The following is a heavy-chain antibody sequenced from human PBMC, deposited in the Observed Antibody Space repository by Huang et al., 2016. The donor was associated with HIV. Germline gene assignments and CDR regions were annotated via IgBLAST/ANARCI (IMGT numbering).Heavy chain of an antibody. Sequence: QIQLMQSGPELKQPGASVKVSCKDSGYTFTSYGINWVRQAPGQGPGWMGWISASSGDTEYAQKFKGRVTLTTDTSTNIAYMELRSLRSDDTAKYYCARDPKYHRIGYYRQRRGIDIWAKGQWSSSLQ. V-gene: IGHV1-18*01. D-gene: IGHD3-22*01. CDR1: GYTFTSYG. CDR3: ARDPKYHRIGYYRQRRGIDI. J-gene: IGHJ3*02. CDR2: ISASSGDT.